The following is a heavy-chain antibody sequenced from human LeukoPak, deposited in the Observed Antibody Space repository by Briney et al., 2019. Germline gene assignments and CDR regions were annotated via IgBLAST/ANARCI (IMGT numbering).Heavy chain of an antibody. CDR1: GFTFSSYG. D-gene: IGHD3-22*01. Sequence: GGSLRLSCAASGFTFSSYGMHWVRQAPGKGLEWVAFIRYDGSDKYYTDSVKGRFTISRDNSKNTLYLQMNSLRAEDTAVYYCAKDMPRPYYDSSGYPSFDYWGQGTLVTVSS. CDR3: AKDMPRPYYDSSGYPSFDY. V-gene: IGHV3-30*02. CDR2: IRYDGSDK. J-gene: IGHJ4*02.